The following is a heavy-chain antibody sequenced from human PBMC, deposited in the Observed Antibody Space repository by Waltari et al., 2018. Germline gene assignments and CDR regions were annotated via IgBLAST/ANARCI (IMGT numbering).Heavy chain of an antibody. V-gene: IGHV4-38-2*02. Sequence: QVQLQESGPGLVKPSETLSLTCAVSGYSISSGYYWGWIRQPPGKGLVWIGGIYHSGVTYSNPSLKRRVTISVDTSKNQFSLKLSSVTAADTAVYYCARDRSGWYGQAYFQHWGQGTLVTVSS. D-gene: IGHD6-19*01. CDR2: IYHSGVT. J-gene: IGHJ1*01. CDR3: ARDRSGWYGQAYFQH. CDR1: GYSISSGYY.